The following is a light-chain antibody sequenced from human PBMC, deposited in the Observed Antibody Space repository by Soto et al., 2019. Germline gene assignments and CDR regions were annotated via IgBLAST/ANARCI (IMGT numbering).Light chain of an antibody. CDR3: RPYTRSSTHRV. Sequence: QSVLTQPASVSGSPGQSITISCTGTSSDVGGYNYVSWYQQHPGKAPKLMIYEVTNRPSGVSNRFSGSKSGNTASLTISGLQAEDEADYYCRPYTRSSTHRVFGGGTKLTVL. CDR2: EVT. CDR1: SSDVGGYNY. V-gene: IGLV2-14*01. J-gene: IGLJ3*02.